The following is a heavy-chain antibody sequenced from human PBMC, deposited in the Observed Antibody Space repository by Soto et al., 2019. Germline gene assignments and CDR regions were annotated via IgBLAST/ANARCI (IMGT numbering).Heavy chain of an antibody. CDR3: TSDTFGSRDS. J-gene: IGHJ4*02. CDR2: IDPYETGI. V-gene: IGHV3-74*01. CDR1: GFAFSSYW. D-gene: IGHD2-2*01. Sequence: PGGSLRLSCAASGFAFSSYWMHWVRQAPGKGLVWVSRIDPYETGINYADSVKGRFTTSRDNAKNTLYLQMNSLRAEDTAVYYCTSDTFGSRDSWGQGTLVTVSS.